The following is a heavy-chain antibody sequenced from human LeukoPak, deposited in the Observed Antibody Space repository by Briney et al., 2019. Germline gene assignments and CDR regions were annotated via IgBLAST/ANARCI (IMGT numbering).Heavy chain of an antibody. D-gene: IGHD2-2*01. CDR1: GYTFTDCY. J-gene: IGHJ4*02. Sequence: ASVKVSCKASGYTFTDCYMHWVRQAPGQGFEWMGWINPNDGDTNYAQKFQGRVTMTRDTSISTAHMEVSRLRSDDTAVYYCARANFLYCSSTTCLFDYWGQGTLDTVSS. V-gene: IGHV1-2*02. CDR2: INPNDGDT. CDR3: ARANFLYCSSTTCLFDY.